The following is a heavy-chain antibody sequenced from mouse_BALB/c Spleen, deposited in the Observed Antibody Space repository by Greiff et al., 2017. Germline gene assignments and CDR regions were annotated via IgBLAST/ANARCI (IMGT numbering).Heavy chain of an antibody. V-gene: IGHV10-1*02. J-gene: IGHJ4*01. CDR2: IRSKSNNYAT. CDR3: VRHLPGYAMDY. Sequence: EVMLVESGGGLVQPKGSLKLSCAASGFTFNTYAMNWVRQAPGKGLEWVARIRSKSNNYATYYADSVKDRFTISRDDSQSMLYLQMNNLKTEDTAMYYCVRHLPGYAMDYWGQGTSVTVSS. CDR1: GFTFNTYA.